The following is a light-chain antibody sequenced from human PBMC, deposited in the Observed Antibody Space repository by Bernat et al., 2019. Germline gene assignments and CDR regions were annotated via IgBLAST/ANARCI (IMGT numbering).Light chain of an antibody. V-gene: IGKV1-8*01. J-gene: IGKJ1*01. CDR2: AAS. CDR1: QGISTY. CDR3: QQYYTYPRT. Sequence: AIRMTQSPSSFSASTGDRVTITCRASQGISTYLAWYQLKPGKAPKLLIYAASTLQSGVPSRFSGSGSGTDFTITISCLQSEDFATYYCQQYYTYPRTFGQGTKVEIK.